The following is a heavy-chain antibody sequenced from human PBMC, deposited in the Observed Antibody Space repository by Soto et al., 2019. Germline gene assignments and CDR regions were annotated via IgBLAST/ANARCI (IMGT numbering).Heavy chain of an antibody. CDR3: AGLDRVEVAGHDGFTF. J-gene: IGHJ3*01. D-gene: IGHD6-19*01. Sequence: GESLKISCKRSGYSFTNYWICWVRQMPGKGLEWMGVIYPADSDTRYSPSFQGQVTFSADKFITTAYLQWTSLMASDTAMYYCAGLDRVEVAGHDGFTFWGQGSVVPLS. CDR1: GYSFTNYW. CDR2: IYPADSDT. V-gene: IGHV5-51*01.